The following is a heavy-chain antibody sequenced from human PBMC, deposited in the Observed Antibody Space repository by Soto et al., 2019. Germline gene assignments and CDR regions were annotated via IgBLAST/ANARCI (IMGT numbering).Heavy chain of an antibody. J-gene: IGHJ5*02. D-gene: IGHD3-22*01. CDR3: ASSGIVGREVNTWFDP. CDR1: GGSVSSATYS. Sequence: SETLSLTCTVSGGSVSSATYSWNWIRQPPGKGLEWIGYISYRGSTNYNPSLKSRLTISIDTSKSQISLKLTSMTTADTAVYYCASSGIVGREVNTWFDPWGQGTLVTVSS. V-gene: IGHV4-61*01. CDR2: ISYRGST.